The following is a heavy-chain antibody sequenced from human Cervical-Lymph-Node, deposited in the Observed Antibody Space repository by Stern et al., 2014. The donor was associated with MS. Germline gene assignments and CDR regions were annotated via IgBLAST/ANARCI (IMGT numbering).Heavy chain of an antibody. CDR2: MNPNNGNT. Sequence: VQLVESGAEVKKPGASVKVSCKASGYAFTHYDISWVRQASGQGLEWMGRMNPNNGNTDYAQKFQGRVTMTRNTSISTAYMDLSSLRSDDTAVYYCARASDGYWGQGTLVTVSS. CDR1: GYAFTHYD. CDR3: ARASDGY. J-gene: IGHJ4*02. V-gene: IGHV1-8*01. D-gene: IGHD5-24*01.